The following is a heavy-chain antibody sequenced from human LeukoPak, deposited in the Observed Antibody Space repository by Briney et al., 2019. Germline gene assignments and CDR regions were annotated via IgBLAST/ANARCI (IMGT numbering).Heavy chain of an antibody. Sequence: GGSLRLSCAASGFTFSNYAMSWVRQVPGKWLEWVSAISSGAGTTGYADSVKGRFTISRDNSKNTLYLQMNSLRAEDTAVYYCARDFGEMATTQDLNYWGQGTLVTVSS. CDR1: GFTFSNYA. V-gene: IGHV3-23*01. D-gene: IGHD5-24*01. CDR2: ISSGAGTT. CDR3: ARDFGEMATTQDLNY. J-gene: IGHJ4*02.